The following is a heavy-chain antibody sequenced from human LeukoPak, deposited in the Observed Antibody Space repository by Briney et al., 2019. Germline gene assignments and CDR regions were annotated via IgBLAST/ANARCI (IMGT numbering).Heavy chain of an antibody. Sequence: SETLSLTCTVPGGSISSSSYYWGWIRQPPGKGLEWIGSIYYSGSTYYNPSLKSRVTISVDTSKNQFSLKLSSVTAADTAVYYCARTEVRYSSPAIDPWGQGTLVTVSS. CDR3: ARTEVRYSSPAIDP. V-gene: IGHV4-39*01. J-gene: IGHJ5*02. D-gene: IGHD6-13*01. CDR2: IYYSGST. CDR1: GGSISSSSYY.